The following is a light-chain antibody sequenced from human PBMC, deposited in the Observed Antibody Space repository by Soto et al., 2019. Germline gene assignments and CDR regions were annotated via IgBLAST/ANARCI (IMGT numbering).Light chain of an antibody. J-gene: IGKJ2*01. CDR3: QQYNNWPLYT. CDR2: GAS. CDR1: QSVSSN. Sequence: EIVMTQSPATLSVSPGERATLSCRASQSVSSNLAWYQQKPGQAPRLLIYGASTRATGIPARFSGSGSGTAFPLTLSSLQSEDFAVYYCQQYNNWPLYTFGQGTKLESK. V-gene: IGKV3-15*01.